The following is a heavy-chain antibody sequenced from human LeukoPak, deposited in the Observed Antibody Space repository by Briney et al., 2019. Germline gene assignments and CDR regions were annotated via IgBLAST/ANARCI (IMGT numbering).Heavy chain of an antibody. CDR2: IFYSGIT. CDR3: ARNLPLIAAAGNRAFDI. CDR1: GGSMSNIYY. D-gene: IGHD6-13*01. J-gene: IGHJ3*02. V-gene: IGHV4-39*01. Sequence: PSETLSLTCNVSGGSMSNIYYWGWIRQPPGKGLEWIGNIFYSGITYYNPSLRSRVTIAIDTSKSQFSLKLTSVTAADTAVYYCARNLPLIAAAGNRAFDIWGQGTMVTVSS.